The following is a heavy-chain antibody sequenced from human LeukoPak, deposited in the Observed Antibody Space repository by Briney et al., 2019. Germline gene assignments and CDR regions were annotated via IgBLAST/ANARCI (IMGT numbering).Heavy chain of an antibody. D-gene: IGHD4-17*01. V-gene: IGHV3-23*01. CDR3: AKAPSTVLFDY. CDR2: ISGSGGST. J-gene: IGHJ4*02. CDR1: GFTFSSYA. Sequence: GGSLRLSCAASGFTFSSYAMGWVRQAPGRGLEWVSAISGSGGSTYYADSMKGRFTISRDNSKNTLYLQTNSLRAEDTAVYYCAKAPSTVLFDYWGQGTLVTVSS.